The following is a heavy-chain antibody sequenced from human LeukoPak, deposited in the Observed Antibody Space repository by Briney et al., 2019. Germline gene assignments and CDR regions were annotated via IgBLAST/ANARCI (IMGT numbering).Heavy chain of an antibody. CDR3: AKGRYYNILTGYYVRRGLDY. D-gene: IGHD3-9*01. CDR2: INSDGSST. V-gene: IGHV3-74*01. J-gene: IGHJ4*02. Sequence: QPGGSLRLSCAASGFTFSSYWMHWVRQAPGKGLVWVSRINSDGSSTSYADSVKGRFTISRDNAKNTLYLQMNSLRAEDTALYYCAKGRYYNILTGYYVRRGLDYWGQGTLVTVSS. CDR1: GFTFSSYW.